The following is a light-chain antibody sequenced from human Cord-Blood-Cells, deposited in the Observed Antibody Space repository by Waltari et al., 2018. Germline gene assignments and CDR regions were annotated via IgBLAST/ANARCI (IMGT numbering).Light chain of an antibody. CDR1: SSAVGGYNY. V-gene: IGLV2-14*01. CDR3: SSYTSSSTLV. J-gene: IGLJ1*01. Sequence: QSALTQPASVSGSPGQSITLSCTGPSSAVGGYNYVSWYQQHPGKAPKLMIYDVSNRPSGVSNRFSGSKSGNTASLTISGLQAEDEADYYCSSYTSSSTLVFGTGTKVTVL. CDR2: DVS.